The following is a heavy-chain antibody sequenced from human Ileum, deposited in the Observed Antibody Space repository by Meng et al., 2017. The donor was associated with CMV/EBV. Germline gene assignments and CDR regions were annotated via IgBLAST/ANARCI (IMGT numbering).Heavy chain of an antibody. V-gene: IGHV3-21*01. Sequence: GGSLRLSCAASGFTFSSYEMNWVRQAPGKGLEWVSFIGSNSSSIYYAESLKGRFTISRDNANNSLSLELNSLRADDTAVYYCARLSGNSRMDVWGQGTTVTVSS. CDR1: GFTFSSYE. CDR3: ARLSGNSRMDV. D-gene: IGHD1-26*01. J-gene: IGHJ6*02. CDR2: IGSNSSSI.